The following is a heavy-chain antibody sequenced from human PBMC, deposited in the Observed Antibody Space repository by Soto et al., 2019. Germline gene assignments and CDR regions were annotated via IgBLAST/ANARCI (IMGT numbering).Heavy chain of an antibody. V-gene: IGHV3-23*01. CDR2: ISGSGGST. J-gene: IGHJ6*02. CDR1: GFTFSNYA. Sequence: EVQLLESGGGLVQPGGSLRLSCAASGFTFSNYAMSWVRQAPGKGLEWVSGISGSGGSTYYADSVKGRFTISRDSSRDTLSLPMNSLRTEDTAVYYCANVESSGYPGMDVWGQGTTVTVS. D-gene: IGHD5-12*01. CDR3: ANVESSGYPGMDV.